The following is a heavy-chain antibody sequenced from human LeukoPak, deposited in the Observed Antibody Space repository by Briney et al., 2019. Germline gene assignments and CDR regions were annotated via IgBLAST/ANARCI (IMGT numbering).Heavy chain of an antibody. D-gene: IGHD5-18*01. Sequence: SETLSLTCTVSGGSISSGDYYWSWIRQPPGKGLEWIGYIYYIGNTFYNPSLKSRVTISVDTSKNQFSLKLSSVAAADTAVYYCARSRIQLWLNYFDYWGQGTLVTVSS. CDR3: ARSRIQLWLNYFDY. J-gene: IGHJ4*02. CDR1: GGSISSGDYY. CDR2: IYYIGNT. V-gene: IGHV4-30-4*02.